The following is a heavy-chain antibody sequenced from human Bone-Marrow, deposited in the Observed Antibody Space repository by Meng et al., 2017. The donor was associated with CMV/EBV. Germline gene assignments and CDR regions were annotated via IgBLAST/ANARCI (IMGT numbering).Heavy chain of an antibody. J-gene: IGHJ5*02. CDR2: ISGYNGKT. CDR1: GYTFTSYG. CDR3: ARDLITMTPNWFDP. V-gene: IGHV1-18*01. D-gene: IGHD3-22*01. Sequence: ASVKVSCKASGYTFTSYGISWVRQAPGQGLEWMGWISGYNGKTNYAQKFQDRVTMTTEKSTSTAYMELRSLRSDDTAVYYCARDLITMTPNWFDPWGQGTLVTVPS.